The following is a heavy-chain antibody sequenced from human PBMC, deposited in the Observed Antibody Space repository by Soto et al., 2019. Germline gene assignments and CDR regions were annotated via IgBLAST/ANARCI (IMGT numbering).Heavy chain of an antibody. CDR1: GFIFNRYG. J-gene: IGHJ6*02. Sequence: QVQLVESGGGVVQPGRSLRLSCAASGFIFNRYGMHWVRQVPGQGLEWVADIWYDGSNKNYADSVKGRFTISRDNSKNTLSLQMNSLRAEDTAVYYCARGPGRTPLRNYGMDVWGQGTTVTVSS. V-gene: IGHV3-33*01. CDR2: IWYDGSNK. CDR3: ARGPGRTPLRNYGMDV.